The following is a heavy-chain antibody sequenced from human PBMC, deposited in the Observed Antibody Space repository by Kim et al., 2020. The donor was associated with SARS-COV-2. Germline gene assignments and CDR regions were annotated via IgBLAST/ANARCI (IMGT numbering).Heavy chain of an antibody. V-gene: IGHV1-69*13. D-gene: IGHD6-19*01. CDR3: ARGNKVRSGWYRETGALWFDP. CDR1: GGTFSSYA. CDR2: IIPIFGTA. Sequence: SVKVSCKASGGTFSSYAISWVRQAPGQGLEWMGGIIPIFGTANYAQKFQGRVTITADESTSTAYMELSSLRSEDTAVYYCARGNKVRSGWYRETGALWFDPWGQGTLVTVSS. J-gene: IGHJ5*02.